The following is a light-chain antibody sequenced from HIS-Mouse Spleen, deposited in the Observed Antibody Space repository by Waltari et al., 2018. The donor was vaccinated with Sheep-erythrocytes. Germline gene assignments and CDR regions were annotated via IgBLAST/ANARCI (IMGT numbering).Light chain of an antibody. CDR3: SSYAGSNNWV. CDR1: SSDVGGYNS. CDR2: EVS. Sequence: QSALTQPPSASGSPGPSVTISCTGTSSDVGGYNSVSWYQQHPGKAPKLMTYEVSKRPSGVPDRFSGSKSGNTASLTVSGLQAEDEADYYCSSYAGSNNWVFGGGTKLTVL. V-gene: IGLV2-8*01. J-gene: IGLJ3*02.